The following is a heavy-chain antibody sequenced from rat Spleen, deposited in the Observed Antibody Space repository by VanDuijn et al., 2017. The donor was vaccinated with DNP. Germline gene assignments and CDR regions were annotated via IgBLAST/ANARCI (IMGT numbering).Heavy chain of an antibody. CDR1: GFTFSDYY. CDR2: ITNEGSST. D-gene: IGHD1-4*01. J-gene: IGHJ2*01. V-gene: IGHV5-22*01. Sequence: EVQLVESGGGLVQPGGSLKVSCVASGFTFSDYYMSWVRQAPAKGLEWVASITNEGSSTYFGDSVKGRFTISRDNAKSTLYLQMNSLRSEDTATYYCARLLAGRSYYFDYWGQGVMVTVSS. CDR3: ARLLAGRSYYFDY.